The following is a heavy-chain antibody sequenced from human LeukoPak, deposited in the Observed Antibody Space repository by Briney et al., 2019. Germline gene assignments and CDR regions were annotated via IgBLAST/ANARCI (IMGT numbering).Heavy chain of an antibody. D-gene: IGHD3-10*01. V-gene: IGHV1-2*02. CDR3: ARDYYGSSFPIHP. Sequence: ASVKVSCKASGYTFTGYYMLWVRQAPGQGLEWMGWINPNSGGTNYAQKFQGRVTMTRDTSISTAYMELSRLRSDDTAVYYCARDYYGSSFPIHPWGQGTLVTVSS. J-gene: IGHJ5*02. CDR2: INPNSGGT. CDR1: GYTFTGYY.